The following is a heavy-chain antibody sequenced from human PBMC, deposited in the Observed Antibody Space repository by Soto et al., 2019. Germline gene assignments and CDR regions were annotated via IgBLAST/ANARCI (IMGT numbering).Heavy chain of an antibody. V-gene: IGHV2-5*02. CDR2: IYWDDDN. Sequence: QITLKESGPTLVKPTQTLTLTCTFSGFSLSTSGVGVAWIRQPPGKALEWLALIYWDDDNRYRPSLETRLTITKDTSVDQVVLTMTNMDSVDTATYYCAYLPGSGGSCHWFSYSGMGVWGQGTTVRVSS. D-gene: IGHD2-15*01. CDR1: GFSLSTSGVG. J-gene: IGHJ6*02. CDR3: AYLPGSGGSCHWFSYSGMGV.